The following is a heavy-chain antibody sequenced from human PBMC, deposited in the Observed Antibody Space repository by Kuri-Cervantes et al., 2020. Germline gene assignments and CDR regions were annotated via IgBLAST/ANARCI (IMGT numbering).Heavy chain of an antibody. CDR2: IKRDGSEK. CDR3: ARGRGSYHYYYYYGMDV. J-gene: IGHJ6*02. CDR1: GFTFSSYW. Sequence: LSLTCAASGFTFSSYWMSWVRQAPGKGLEWVANIKRDGSEKYYADSVKGRFTISRDNSKNTLYLQMNSLRAEDTAVYYCARGRGSYHYYYYYGMDVWGQGTTVTVSS. V-gene: IGHV3-7*01. D-gene: IGHD1-26*01.